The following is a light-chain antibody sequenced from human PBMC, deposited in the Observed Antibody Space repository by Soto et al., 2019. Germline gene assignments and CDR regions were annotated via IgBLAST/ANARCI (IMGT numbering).Light chain of an antibody. Sequence: AIQMTQSPSSLSASVGDRVTITCRASQGIRNDLGWYQQKPGKAPKLLIYAASSLQSGVPSRFSGSGSGTEFALTISSLQPEDFSNYYCLQDYNYPRTFGQGTKVEIK. CDR3: LQDYNYPRT. J-gene: IGKJ1*01. CDR1: QGIRND. V-gene: IGKV1-6*01. CDR2: AAS.